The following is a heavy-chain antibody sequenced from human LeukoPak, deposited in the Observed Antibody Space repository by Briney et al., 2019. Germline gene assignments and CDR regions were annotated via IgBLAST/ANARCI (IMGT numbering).Heavy chain of an antibody. J-gene: IGHJ4*02. D-gene: IGHD4-17*01. V-gene: IGHV4-4*02. CDR2: IYHSGST. Sequence: SGTLSLTCAVSGGSISSSNWWSWVRQPPGKGLEWIGEIYHSGSTNYNPSLKSRVTISVDKSKNQFSLKLSSVTAADTAVYYCARDYGDYVVEWYFDYWGQGTLVTVSS. CDR3: ARDYGDYVVEWYFDY. CDR1: GGSISSSNW.